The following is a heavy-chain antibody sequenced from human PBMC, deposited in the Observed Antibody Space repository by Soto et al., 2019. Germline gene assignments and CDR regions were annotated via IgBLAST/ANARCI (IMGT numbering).Heavy chain of an antibody. CDR1: GYSFTSYW. J-gene: IGHJ5*02. V-gene: IGHV5-51*01. D-gene: IGHD3-10*01. Sequence: GESLQISCKGSGYSFTSYWIGWVRQMPGKGLEWMGIIYPGDSDTRYSPSFQGQVTISADKSISTAYLQWSSLKASDTAMYYCARHALRGVKTNWFDPWGQGTLVTVSS. CDR2: IYPGDSDT. CDR3: ARHALRGVKTNWFDP.